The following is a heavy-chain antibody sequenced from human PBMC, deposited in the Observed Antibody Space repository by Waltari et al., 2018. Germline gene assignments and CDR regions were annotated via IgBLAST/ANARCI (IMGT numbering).Heavy chain of an antibody. Sequence: VQLLESGGGLVQPGGSLRLSCAASGFTFSSYAMSWVRQAQGKGLGWVSAISGSGGSTYYADSVKGRFTISRDNSKNTLYLQMNSLRAEDTAVYYCAKGVGQWLFLFDYWGQGTLVTVSS. D-gene: IGHD6-19*01. CDR1: GFTFSSYA. CDR2: ISGSGGST. J-gene: IGHJ4*02. CDR3: AKGVGQWLFLFDY. V-gene: IGHV3-23*01.